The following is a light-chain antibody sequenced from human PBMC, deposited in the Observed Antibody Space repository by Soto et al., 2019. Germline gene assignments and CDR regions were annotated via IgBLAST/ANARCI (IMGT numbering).Light chain of an antibody. Sequence: ETVLTQSPGTLSLSPGERATLSCRASQSLSSGYLAWYQQRPGLAPRLLISGASSRAPGIPDRFSGTGSGTEFTLTISRLEPEDFAVYYCQQYGGSPLVTFGGGTKVEIK. V-gene: IGKV3-20*01. J-gene: IGKJ4*01. CDR2: GAS. CDR3: QQYGGSPLVT. CDR1: QSLSSGY.